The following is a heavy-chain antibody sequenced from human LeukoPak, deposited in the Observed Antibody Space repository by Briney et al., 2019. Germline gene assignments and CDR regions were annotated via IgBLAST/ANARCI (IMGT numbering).Heavy chain of an antibody. Sequence: SETLSLTCAVSGESFSGNFWTWIRQSPGKGLEWIGEIDNNGITNYNPSLKSRVPMSVDTTRKRFSLRLTSESAADTGVYYCARGGGGAKVFYFDYWGQGSLVTVSS. CDR2: IDNNGIT. CDR3: ARGGGGAKVFYFDY. V-gene: IGHV4-34*01. D-gene: IGHD1-26*01. CDR1: GESFSGNF. J-gene: IGHJ4*02.